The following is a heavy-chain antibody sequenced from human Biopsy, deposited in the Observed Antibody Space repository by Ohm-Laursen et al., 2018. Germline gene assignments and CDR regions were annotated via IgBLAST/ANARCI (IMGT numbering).Heavy chain of an antibody. CDR3: ARRGSGGAAFDS. CDR1: GDSINSSY. D-gene: IGHD2-15*01. J-gene: IGHJ4*02. Sequence: SDTLSLTCTVSGDSINSSYWSWIRQAPGKGLEWIGFISNSGNTNYNSSLKSRVTISADTSKRQFSLKLGAVTVADTAVFYCARRGSGGAAFDSWGQGSLVTVSS. V-gene: IGHV4-59*08. CDR2: ISNSGNT.